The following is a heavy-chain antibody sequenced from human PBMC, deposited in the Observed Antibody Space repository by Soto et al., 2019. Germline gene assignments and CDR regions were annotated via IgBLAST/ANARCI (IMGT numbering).Heavy chain of an antibody. V-gene: IGHV3-15*01. CDR3: PTDGFSYGYHGLDS. CDR2: IRSTTNGGTT. Sequence: EVQLVESGGGLVKPGGSLRLSCAASGFTLSNAWMSWVRQAPGKGLEWLGRIRSTTNGGTTDYAAPVKGRFTISRDDSENTLYLQMNSLKIEDTAVYYCPTDGFSYGYHGLDSWGQGSLVTVSS. J-gene: IGHJ4*02. CDR1: GFTLSNAW. D-gene: IGHD3-16*01.